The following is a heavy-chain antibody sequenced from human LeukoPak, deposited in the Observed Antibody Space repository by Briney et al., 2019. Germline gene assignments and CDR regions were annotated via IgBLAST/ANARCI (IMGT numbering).Heavy chain of an antibody. V-gene: IGHV1-2*02. CDR1: GYTFTGYY. CDR3: ARLRDCSSTSCYNFGF. J-gene: IGHJ4*02. Sequence: ASVKVSCKASGYTFTGYYMRWVRQAPGQGLEWMGWINPNSGGTNYAQKFQGRVTMTRDTSISTAYMELSRLRSDDTAVYYCARLRDCSSTSCYNFGFWGQGTLVTVSS. CDR2: INPNSGGT. D-gene: IGHD2-2*02.